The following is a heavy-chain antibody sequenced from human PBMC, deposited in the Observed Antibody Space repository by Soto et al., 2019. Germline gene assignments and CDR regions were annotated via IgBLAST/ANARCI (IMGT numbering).Heavy chain of an antibody. CDR1: GGTFSNSG. CDR2: IIPIFDTT. J-gene: IGHJ4*02. V-gene: IGHV1-69*01. CDR3: ARAPILVSVTLHENYLDF. Sequence: QLHLVQSGAEVKKPGSSLKVSCKASGGTFSNSGISWVRQAPGQGLEWMGGIIPIFDTTNYAQKLQGRITIIADESTNTVYMGLSNLRSSETGVYYCARAPILVSVTLHENYLDFWGQGTLVNVSS. D-gene: IGHD2-21*02.